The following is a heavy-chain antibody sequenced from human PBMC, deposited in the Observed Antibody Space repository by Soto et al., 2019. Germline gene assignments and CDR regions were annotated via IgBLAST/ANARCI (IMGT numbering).Heavy chain of an antibody. CDR2: ISGSGVST. CDR1: GFTFSSYA. J-gene: IGHJ6*03. D-gene: IGHD3-3*01. Sequence: EVQLLESGGGLVQPGGSLRLSCAASGFTFSSYARSWVRQAPGKGLEWVSAISGSGVSTYYADSVKGRFTISRDNSKNTLYLQMNSLRAEDTVVYYCAKNYDFWSGYLFDYYDYMDVWGKGTTVTVSS. V-gene: IGHV3-23*01. CDR3: AKNYDFWSGYLFDYYDYMDV.